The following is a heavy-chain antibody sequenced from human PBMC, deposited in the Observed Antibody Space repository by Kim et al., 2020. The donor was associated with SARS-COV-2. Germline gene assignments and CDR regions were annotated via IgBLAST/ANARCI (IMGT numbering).Heavy chain of an antibody. CDR2: INDRGDT. J-gene: IGHJ5*02. CDR3: ARGITIFEA. Sequence: SETLSLTCGVSDGSINDYYWSWIRQPPGKGLEWIGEINDRGDTNYNPTLKSRVTISIDTSKKQFSLKMTSVTAADTAGYYCARGITIFEAWGQGTLVTVS. D-gene: IGHD3-3*01. V-gene: IGHV4-34*01. CDR1: DGSINDYY.